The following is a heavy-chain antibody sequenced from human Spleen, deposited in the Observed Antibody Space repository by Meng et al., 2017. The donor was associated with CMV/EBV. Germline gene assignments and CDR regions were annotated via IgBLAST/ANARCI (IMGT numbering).Heavy chain of an antibody. Sequence: SETLSLTCTVSGYSISSGYYWGWIRQPPGKGLEWIGSIYHSGSTYYNPSLKSRVTISVDTSKNQFSLKLSSVTASDTAVYYCARGGYNWNDDYYYGMDVWGQGTTVTISS. J-gene: IGHJ6*02. CDR2: IYHSGST. CDR1: GYSISSGYY. D-gene: IGHD1-1*01. V-gene: IGHV4-38-2*02. CDR3: ARGGYNWNDDYYYGMDV.